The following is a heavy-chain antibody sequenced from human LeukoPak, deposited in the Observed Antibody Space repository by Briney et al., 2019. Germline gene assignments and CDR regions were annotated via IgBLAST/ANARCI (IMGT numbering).Heavy chain of an antibody. Sequence: AGGSLRLSCAASGFTFSSYWMSWVRQAPGKGLEWVANIKQDGSEKYYVDSVKGRFTISRDNAKNSLYLQMNSLRAEDTAVYYCAREYYCDSSGYYYFDYWVQGTLVTVSS. V-gene: IGHV3-7*01. CDR3: AREYYCDSSGYYYFDY. CDR1: GFTFSSYW. D-gene: IGHD3-22*01. J-gene: IGHJ4*02. CDR2: IKQDGSEK.